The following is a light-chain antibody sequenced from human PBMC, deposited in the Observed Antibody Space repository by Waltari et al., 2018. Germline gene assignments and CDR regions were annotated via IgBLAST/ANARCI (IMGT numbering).Light chain of an antibody. Sequence: EIVLTQSPGSLSLSPGERATLSCRASQSISSGYLAWYQQKLGQAPRLLIYGSSSRATGIPDRFSGSGSGTDFTLTISRLEPEDVAVYYCQQYDSSPRTFGQGTKVEVK. CDR1: QSISSGY. CDR3: QQYDSSPRT. V-gene: IGKV3-20*01. CDR2: GSS. J-gene: IGKJ1*01.